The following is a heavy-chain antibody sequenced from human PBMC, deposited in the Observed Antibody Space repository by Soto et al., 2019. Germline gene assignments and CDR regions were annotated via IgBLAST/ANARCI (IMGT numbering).Heavy chain of an antibody. J-gene: IGHJ5*02. CDR1: GGTFSSYA. CDR3: ARQPPSGQREPLLYNWFDP. D-gene: IGHD6-25*01. CDR2: IIPIFGTA. V-gene: IGHV1-69*06. Sequence: QVQLVQSGAEVKKPGSSVKVSCKASGGTFSSYAISWVRQAPGQGLEWMGGIIPIFGTANYAQKFQGRVTITADKSTSTAYMELSSLRSEDKAVYYCARQPPSGQREPLLYNWFDPWGQGTLVTVSS.